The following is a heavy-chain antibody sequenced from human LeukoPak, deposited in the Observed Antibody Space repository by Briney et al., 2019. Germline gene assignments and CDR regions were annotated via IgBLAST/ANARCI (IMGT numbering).Heavy chain of an antibody. V-gene: IGHV4-34*01. J-gene: IGHJ4*02. Sequence: PSETLSLTCAVYGGSFSGYYWSWIRQPPGKGLEWIGEINHSGSTNYNPSLKSRVTISVDTSKNQFSLKLSSVTAADTAVYYCAASSGWSIDYWGQGTLVTVSS. CDR2: INHSGST. CDR3: AASSGWSIDY. D-gene: IGHD6-19*01. CDR1: GGSFSGYY.